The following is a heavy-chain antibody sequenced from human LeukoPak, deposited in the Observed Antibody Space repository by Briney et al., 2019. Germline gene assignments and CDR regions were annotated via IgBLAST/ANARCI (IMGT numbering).Heavy chain of an antibody. CDR3: ATYRQVLLPFES. D-gene: IGHD2-8*02. Sequence: GGSLRLSCAASGFTFSTYAMTWVRQAPGKGLEWVSSIFPSGGEIHYADSVRGRFTISRDNSKSTLSLQMNSLRAEDTAIYYCATYRQVLLPFESWGQGTLVTVSS. CDR1: GFTFSTYA. CDR2: IFPSGGEI. V-gene: IGHV3-23*01. J-gene: IGHJ4*02.